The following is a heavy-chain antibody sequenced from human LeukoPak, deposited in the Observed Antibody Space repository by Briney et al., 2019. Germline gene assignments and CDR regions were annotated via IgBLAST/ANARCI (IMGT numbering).Heavy chain of an antibody. D-gene: IGHD6-19*01. J-gene: IGHJ5*02. V-gene: IGHV3-23*01. CDR3: AKDRNSGWSGQFDL. CDR2: ISGTGGST. CDR1: GFTFSSCA. Sequence: GGSLRLSCAASGFTFSSCAMSWVRQGPGKGLEWVSAISGTGGSTFYADSVKGRFTISRDNSKNTLYLQMNSLRAEDTAVYYCAKDRNSGWSGQFDLWGQGTLVTVSS.